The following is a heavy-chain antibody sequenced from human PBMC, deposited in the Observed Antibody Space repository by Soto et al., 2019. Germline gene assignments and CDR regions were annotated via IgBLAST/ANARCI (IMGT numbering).Heavy chain of an antibody. CDR2: IYYSGST. Sequence: QVQLQESGPGLVKPSQTLSLTCTVSGGSISSGGYYWSWIRQHPGKGLEWIGYIYYSGSTYYNPSLKSRVTISVDTSKNQFSLKLSSVTAADTAVYYCASTTGYSSSWYQVQTSAPDYWGQGTLVTVSS. CDR1: GGSISSGGYY. D-gene: IGHD6-13*01. V-gene: IGHV4-31*03. J-gene: IGHJ4*02. CDR3: ASTTGYSSSWYQVQTSAPDY.